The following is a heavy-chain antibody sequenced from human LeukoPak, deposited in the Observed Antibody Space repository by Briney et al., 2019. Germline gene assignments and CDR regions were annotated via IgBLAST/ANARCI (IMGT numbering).Heavy chain of an antibody. D-gene: IGHD3-22*01. CDR3: ARARYGGYYDY. CDR2: ITSNGAYT. J-gene: IGHJ4*02. V-gene: IGHV3-64*02. Sequence: GGSLRLSCAASGFTFSSYTIHWVRQAPGQRLQSVSAITSNGAYTHYADSVKGRFAISRDNYKNTLYLEMGSLRPEDTAVYYCARARYGGYYDYWGQGTLVTVSS. CDR1: GFTFSSYT.